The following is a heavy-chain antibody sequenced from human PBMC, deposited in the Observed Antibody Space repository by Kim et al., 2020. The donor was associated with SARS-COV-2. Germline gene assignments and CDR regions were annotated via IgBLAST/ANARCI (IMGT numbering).Heavy chain of an antibody. CDR2: ISYDGSNK. CDR1: GFTFSSYA. D-gene: IGHD5-12*01. CDR3: ARDFRGYDERDYYYYYGMDV. V-gene: IGHV3-30*04. Sequence: GGSLRLSCAASGFTFSSYAMHWVRQAPGKGLEWVAVISYDGSNKYYADSVKGRFTISRDNSKNTLYLQMNSLRAEDTAVYYCARDFRGYDERDYYYYYGMDVWGQGTTVTVSS. J-gene: IGHJ6*02.